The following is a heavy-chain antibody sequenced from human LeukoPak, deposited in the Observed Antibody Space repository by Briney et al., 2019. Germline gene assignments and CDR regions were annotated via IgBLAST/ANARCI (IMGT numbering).Heavy chain of an antibody. V-gene: IGHV1-24*01. Sequence: ASVKVSCKVSGKPLSELAVHWARQSPTQGLEWMGGFDPEDAETVYTQKFQGRITMTEDKSTDTAYMELSGLRSEDSAVYFCSAFARGFNRGIPVAGYFNFWGQGTLVTVSS. CDR1: GKPLSELA. CDR2: FDPEDAET. J-gene: IGHJ4*02. CDR3: SAFARGFNRGIPVAGYFNF. D-gene: IGHD6-19*01.